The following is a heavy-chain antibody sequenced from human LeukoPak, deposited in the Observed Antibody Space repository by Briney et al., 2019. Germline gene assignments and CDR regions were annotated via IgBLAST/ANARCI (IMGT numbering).Heavy chain of an antibody. CDR3: ARVNLNYRWFDP. J-gene: IGHJ5*02. D-gene: IGHD4-11*01. Sequence: GASVKISCKASGYTFTSYDINWVRQATGQGLEWMGWMNPNSGNTGYAQKFQGRVTMTRNTSISTAYMELSSLRSEDTAVYYCARVNLNYRWFDPWGQGTLVTVSS. CDR1: GYTFTSYD. V-gene: IGHV1-8*01. CDR2: MNPNSGNT.